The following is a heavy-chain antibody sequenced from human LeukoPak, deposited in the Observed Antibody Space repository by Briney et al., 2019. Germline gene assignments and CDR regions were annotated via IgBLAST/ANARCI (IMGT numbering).Heavy chain of an antibody. CDR2: ISRFGGDT. Sequence: GGSLRLSCAVTGFTFSSYSMYWVRQAPGKGLEWVSAISRFGGDTNYADSVKGRFTISRDNSKGTLFLQMNSLRGDDTAVYYCAKGHSDDWYYFDYWGQGTLVTVSS. V-gene: IGHV3-23*01. CDR1: GFTFSSYS. D-gene: IGHD3-9*01. CDR3: AKGHSDDWYYFDY. J-gene: IGHJ4*02.